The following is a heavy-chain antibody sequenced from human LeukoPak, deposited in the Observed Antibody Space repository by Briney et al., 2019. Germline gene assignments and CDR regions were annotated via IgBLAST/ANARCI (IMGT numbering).Heavy chain of an antibody. CDR2: INSDGSWT. J-gene: IGHJ4*02. CDR1: GNSW. Sequence: GGSLRLSCAASGNSWMHWVRQAPGKGLVWVSHINSDGSWTSYADSVKGRFTISKDNAKNTVYLQMNNLRAEDTAVYYCVSFYATYWGRGTLVTVSS. V-gene: IGHV3-74*01. CDR3: VSFYATY. D-gene: IGHD2-2*01.